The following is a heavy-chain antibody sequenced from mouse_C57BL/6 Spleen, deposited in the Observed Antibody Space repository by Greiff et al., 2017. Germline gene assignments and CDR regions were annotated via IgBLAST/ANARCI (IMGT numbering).Heavy chain of an antibody. V-gene: IGHV3-6*01. CDR3: ASDSSGYVRFAY. CDR1: GYSITSGYY. Sequence: EVQLQQSGPGLVKPSQSLSLTCSVTGYSITSGYYWNWIRQFPGNKLEWMGYISYDGSNNYNPPLKNRISITRDTSKNQFFLKLNSVTTEDTATYYCASDSSGYVRFAYWGQGTLVTVSA. J-gene: IGHJ3*01. D-gene: IGHD3-2*02. CDR2: ISYDGSN.